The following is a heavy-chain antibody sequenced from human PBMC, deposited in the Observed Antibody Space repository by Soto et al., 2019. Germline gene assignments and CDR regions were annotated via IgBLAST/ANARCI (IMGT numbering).Heavy chain of an antibody. CDR3: YRDGGIPAPHYYGMDV. CDR1: AFSLSGHH. Sequence: PGGSPRLSCAASAFSLSGHHMGWVRQAPGKGLEWVGLTRNKANNYGTEYAASVRGRFTISRDDSKNSLYLQMNSLKTEETAVYYCYRDGGIPAPHYYGMDVWGQGTTVTVSS. CDR2: TRNKANNYGT. D-gene: IGHD6-13*01. V-gene: IGHV3-72*01. J-gene: IGHJ6*02.